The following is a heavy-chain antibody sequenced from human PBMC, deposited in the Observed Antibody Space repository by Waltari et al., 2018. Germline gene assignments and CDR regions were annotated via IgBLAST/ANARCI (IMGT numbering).Heavy chain of an antibody. CDR1: GGSISSSSYY. CDR3: ARQAGGDQNWFDP. Sequence: QLQLQESGPGLVKPSETLSLTCTVSGGSISSSSYYWGWNRQPPGKGLEWIWSIYYSGGTYYNPSLKSLVTISVDTSKNQFSLKLSSVTAADTAVYYCARQAGGDQNWFDPLGQGTLVTVSS. D-gene: IGHD2-21*02. J-gene: IGHJ5*02. V-gene: IGHV4-39*01. CDR2: IYYSGGT.